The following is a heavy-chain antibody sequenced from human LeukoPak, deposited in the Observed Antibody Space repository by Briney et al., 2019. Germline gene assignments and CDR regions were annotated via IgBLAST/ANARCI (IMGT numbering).Heavy chain of an antibody. J-gene: IGHJ4*02. CDR1: GFTFSSYG. V-gene: IGHV3-30*18. CDR3: AKAYSSSWYYFDY. Sequence: PGGSLRLSCAASGFTFSSYGMRWVRQAPGKGLEWVAVISYDGSNKYYADSVKGRFTISRDNSKNTLYLQMNSLRAEDTAVYYCAKAYSSSWYYFDYWGQGTLVTVSS. CDR2: ISYDGSNK. D-gene: IGHD6-13*01.